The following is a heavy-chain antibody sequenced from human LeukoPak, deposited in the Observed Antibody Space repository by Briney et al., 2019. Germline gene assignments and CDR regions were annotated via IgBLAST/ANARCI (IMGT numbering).Heavy chain of an antibody. CDR3: AGRWSSSSGDGDY. Sequence: PSETLSLTCTVSGGSISSYYWSWIRQPPGKGLEWVGHIYHSGSTYYNPSLEGRVTISVDTSRNQFSLKLSSVTAGETAVYYCAGRWSSSSGDGDYWGQGTLVTVSS. V-gene: IGHV4-59*08. CDR2: IYHSGST. J-gene: IGHJ4*02. CDR1: GGSISSYY. D-gene: IGHD6-6*01.